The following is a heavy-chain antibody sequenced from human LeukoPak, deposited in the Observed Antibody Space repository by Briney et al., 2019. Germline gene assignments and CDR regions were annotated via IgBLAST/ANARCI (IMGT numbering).Heavy chain of an antibody. D-gene: IGHD3-10*01. V-gene: IGHV3-30-3*01. CDR1: GFTFSSYA. CDR2: ISYDGSNK. Sequence: GSLRLSCAASGFTFSSYAMHWVRQAPGKGLEWVAVISYDGSNKYYADSVKGRFTISRDNSKNTLYLQMNSLRAEDTAVYYCARESPKTMVRGAFDYWGQGTLVTVSS. CDR3: ARESPKTMVRGAFDY. J-gene: IGHJ4*02.